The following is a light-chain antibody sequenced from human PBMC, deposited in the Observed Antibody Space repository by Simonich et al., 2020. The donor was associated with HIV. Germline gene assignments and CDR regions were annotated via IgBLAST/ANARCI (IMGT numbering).Light chain of an antibody. CDR1: QSVLYNSNNKNS. Sequence: DIVMTQSPDSLAVSLGERATINCKSSQSVLYNSNNKNSLNWYQQKAGQPPKLLIYWASTRESGVPDRFSGSGSGTDFTLTISSLQAEDVAVYYCQQYYSTPLTFGGGTKVEIK. V-gene: IGKV4-1*01. J-gene: IGKJ4*01. CDR2: WAS. CDR3: QQYYSTPLT.